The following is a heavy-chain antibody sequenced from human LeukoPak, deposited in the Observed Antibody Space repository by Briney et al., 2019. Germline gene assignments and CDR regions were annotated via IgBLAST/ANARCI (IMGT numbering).Heavy chain of an antibody. CDR2: MYSDNNI. J-gene: IGHJ4*02. CDR3: ARGILGLIPIDY. Sequence: GGSLRLSCAASGFVVSSNYLAWVRQAPGEGLEWVSFMYSDNNIYYADSVKGRFTISRDNSKNTFYLQMNSLRVEDTAIYYCARGILGLIPIDYWGQGTLVTVSP. CDR1: GFVVSSNY. D-gene: IGHD1-26*01. V-gene: IGHV3-53*01.